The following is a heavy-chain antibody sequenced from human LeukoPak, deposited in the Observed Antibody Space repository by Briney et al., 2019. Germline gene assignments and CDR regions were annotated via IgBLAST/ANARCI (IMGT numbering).Heavy chain of an antibody. Sequence: PPGGSLRLSCAASGFTFRSYEMNWVRQAPGKGLEWVSYINASGDTVDYAESVKGRITISRDSAKNSLYLQMDSLRAEDTAIYYWARDGPPDYWGQGTLVSVSS. CDR1: GFTFRSYE. V-gene: IGHV3-48*03. J-gene: IGHJ4*02. CDR2: INASGDTV. CDR3: ARDGPPDY.